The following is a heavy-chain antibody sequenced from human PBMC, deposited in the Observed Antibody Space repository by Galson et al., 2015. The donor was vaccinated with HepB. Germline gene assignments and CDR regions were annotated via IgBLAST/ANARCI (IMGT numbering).Heavy chain of an antibody. V-gene: IGHV3-7*03. Sequence: SLRLSCAVSGFTYSTYGMSWVRQAPGRGLEWVANISQGRSEKYSVYSVAGRFTVSGDNAKNTLFLDMNALRVEDTAVYYCARGLNSKVHSNLDNWGQGTLVTVSS. CDR2: ISQGRSEK. D-gene: IGHD6-13*01. CDR1: GFTYSTYG. CDR3: ARGLNSKVHSNLDN. J-gene: IGHJ4*02.